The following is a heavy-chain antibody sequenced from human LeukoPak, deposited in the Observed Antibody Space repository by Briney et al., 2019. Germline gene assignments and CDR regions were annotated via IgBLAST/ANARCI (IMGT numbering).Heavy chain of an antibody. Sequence: ASVKVSCKASGYTFTSYGISWVRQAPGQGLEWMEWISAYNGNTNYAQKLQGRVTMTTDTSTSTAYMELRSLRSDDTAVYYCARVVASGWYPYYFDYWGLGTLVTVSS. J-gene: IGHJ4*02. D-gene: IGHD6-19*01. V-gene: IGHV1-18*01. CDR3: ARVVASGWYPYYFDY. CDR2: ISAYNGNT. CDR1: GYTFTSYG.